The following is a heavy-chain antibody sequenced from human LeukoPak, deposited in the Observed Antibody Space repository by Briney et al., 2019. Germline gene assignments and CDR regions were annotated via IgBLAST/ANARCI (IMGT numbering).Heavy chain of an antibody. CDR2: ITADGGST. J-gene: IGHJ4*02. CDR3: ASGPRGYSYGLAFED. V-gene: IGHV3-43*02. CDR1: GFTFSSYW. D-gene: IGHD5-18*01. Sequence: GGSLRLSCAASGFTFSSYWMTWVRQAPGKGLEWVSLITADGGSTYYADSVKGRFTISRDNSKNSLYVQMNSLRSEDTGFYYCASGPRGYSYGLAFEDWGQGTLVTVSS.